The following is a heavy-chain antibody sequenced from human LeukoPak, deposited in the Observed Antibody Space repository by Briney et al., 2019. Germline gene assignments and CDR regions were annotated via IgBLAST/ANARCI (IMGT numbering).Heavy chain of an antibody. D-gene: IGHD3-9*01. J-gene: IGHJ4*02. CDR3: ARATHYDLLTDYYFFDY. Sequence: SETLSLTCAVHGGSFSGYSWNWIRQSPGKGLEWIGEIHRSGTTNYNESLKSRVSMSIDTSKNQFSLKLSSVTAADTAVYYCARATHYDLLTDYYFFDYWGQGTLVTVSS. CDR2: IHRSGTT. CDR1: GGSFSGYS. V-gene: IGHV4-34*01.